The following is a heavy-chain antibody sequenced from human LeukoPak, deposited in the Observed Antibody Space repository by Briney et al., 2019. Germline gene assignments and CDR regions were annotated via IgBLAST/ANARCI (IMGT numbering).Heavy chain of an antibody. CDR3: SRQGYSDHSQGAADY. D-gene: IGHD4-23*01. Sequence: ASVTVSCLASGYTFSIYGLIWLHQAPGQGLAWMEWISVYNGNTNYQQKFQDWINMITDTSKSTAHMELKSLNSHDTALYYLSRQGYSDHSQGAADYWGQGGLVAVSS. V-gene: IGHV1-18*01. J-gene: IGHJ4*02. CDR2: ISVYNGNT. CDR1: GYTFSIYG.